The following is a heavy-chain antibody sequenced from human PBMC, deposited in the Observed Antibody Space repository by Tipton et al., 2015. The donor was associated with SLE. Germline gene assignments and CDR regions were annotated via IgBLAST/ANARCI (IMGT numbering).Heavy chain of an antibody. CDR2: INHSGST. J-gene: IGHJ5*02. D-gene: IGHD6-19*01. CDR3: ARAQQWLVQNNWFDP. CDR1: GASISSYY. Sequence: TLSLTCNVSGASISSYYWSWIRQTPGKGLEWIGEINHSGSTNYNPSLKSRVTISVDTSENQFSLKLSSVTAADTAVYYCARAQQWLVQNNWFDPWGQGTLVTVSS. V-gene: IGHV4-34*01.